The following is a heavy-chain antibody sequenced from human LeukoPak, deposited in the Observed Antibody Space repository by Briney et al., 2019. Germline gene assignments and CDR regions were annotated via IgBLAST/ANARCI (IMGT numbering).Heavy chain of an antibody. D-gene: IGHD2-15*01. CDR3: ARGYDCSGGSCYSPDAFDI. J-gene: IGHJ3*02. V-gene: IGHV4-30-4*08. CDR2: IYYSASP. CDR1: GGSLSSGDYY. Sequence: SQTLSLTCTVSGGSLSSGDYYWSSIPQPPAKGLEWIGYIYYSASPYYHPSLKSRVTISVDTSKSQFSLKLSSVTAADTAVYYCARGYDCSGGSCYSPDAFDIWGQGTMVTVSS.